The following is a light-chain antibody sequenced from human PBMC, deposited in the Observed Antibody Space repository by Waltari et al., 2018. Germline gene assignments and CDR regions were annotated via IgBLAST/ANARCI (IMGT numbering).Light chain of an antibody. V-gene: IGKV3-11*01. CDR3: HQRSNWPWT. J-gene: IGKJ1*01. Sequence: EIVLTQSPATLSLSPGERATLSCRASQSVRSHLARYQQKPGQAPRLLMYEASNRATGIPARFSGSGSGTEFTLTISSLEPEDFAVYYCHQRSNWPWTFGQGTKVEIK. CDR1: QSVRSH. CDR2: EAS.